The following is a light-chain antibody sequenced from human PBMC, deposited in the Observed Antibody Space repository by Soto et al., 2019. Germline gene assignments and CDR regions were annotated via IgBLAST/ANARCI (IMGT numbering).Light chain of an antibody. CDR3: CSFSSSTTLEV. Sequence: QSVLTQPASVSGSPGQSITISCTGTSSDVGGYNYVSWYQHHPGKAPKLVIFEVSHRPSGVSNRFSGSKSGNTASLTISGLQAGDEADYYCCSFSSSTTLEVFGTGTKLTVL. CDR1: SSDVGGYNY. CDR2: EVS. V-gene: IGLV2-14*01. J-gene: IGLJ1*01.